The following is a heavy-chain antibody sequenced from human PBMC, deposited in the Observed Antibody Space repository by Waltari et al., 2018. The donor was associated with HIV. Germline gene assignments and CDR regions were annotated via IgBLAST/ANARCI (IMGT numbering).Heavy chain of an antibody. D-gene: IGHD2-15*01. CDR2: SSPKFGAT. CDR1: GYTITGYF. J-gene: IGHJ3*01. CDR3: ARGGCSGRTCYSKSFDL. V-gene: IGHV1-69*01. Sequence: QVQLVQSGAEVKKPGASVKVSCKASGYTITGYFLHWVRQAPGQGLEWMGGSSPKFGATNYAQKFQGRVTISAHESTSTVYLELTSLRSDDTAVYHCARGGCSGRTCYSKSFDLWGQGTMVTVSS.